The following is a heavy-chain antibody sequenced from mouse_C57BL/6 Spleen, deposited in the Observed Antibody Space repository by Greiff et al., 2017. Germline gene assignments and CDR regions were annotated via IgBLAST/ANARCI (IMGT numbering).Heavy chain of an antibody. CDR1: GFNIKDYY. CDR3: ANPIYYGSSYGFAY. D-gene: IGHD1-1*01. V-gene: IGHV14-2*01. CDR2: IDPEDGET. J-gene: IGHJ3*01. Sequence: EVQLQESGAELVKPGASVKLSCTASGFNIKDYYMHWVKQRTEQGLEWIGRIDPEDGETKYAPKFPGKAPITADTSSNTAYLQLSSLTSEDTAVYYCANPIYYGSSYGFAYWGQGTLVTVSA.